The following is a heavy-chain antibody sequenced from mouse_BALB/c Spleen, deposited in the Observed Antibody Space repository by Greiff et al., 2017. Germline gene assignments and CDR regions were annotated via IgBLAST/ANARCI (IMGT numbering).Heavy chain of an antibody. CDR1: GYTFTSYW. J-gene: IGHJ2*01. D-gene: IGHD2-2*01. CDR2: IYPGDGDT. V-gene: IGHV1-87*01. CDR3: ARRVYGYDVD. Sequence: VQLQQSGAELARPGASVKLSCKASGYTFTSYWMQWVKQRPGQGLEWIGAIYPGDGDTRYTQKFKGKATLTADKSSSTAYMQLSSLASEDSAVYYCARRVYGYDVDWGQGTTLTVSS.